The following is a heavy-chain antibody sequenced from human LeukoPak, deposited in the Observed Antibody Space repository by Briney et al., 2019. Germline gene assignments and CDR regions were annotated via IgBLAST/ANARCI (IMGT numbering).Heavy chain of an antibody. Sequence: GGSLRLSCVASGFTFDEYAMHWVRQAPGKGPEWVAGITWNSGTTGYADSVKGRFTISRDNAKNSLYLQMNSLKAEDTAFYYCAKGERYLYAWGGGYWGQGTLVTVSS. CDR1: GFTFDEYA. CDR3: AKGERYLYAWGGGY. J-gene: IGHJ4*02. CDR2: ITWNSGTT. V-gene: IGHV3-9*01. D-gene: IGHD3-10*01.